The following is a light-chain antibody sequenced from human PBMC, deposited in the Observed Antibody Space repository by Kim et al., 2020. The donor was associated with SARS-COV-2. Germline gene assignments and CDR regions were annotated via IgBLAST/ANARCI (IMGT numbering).Light chain of an antibody. CDR3: QSYNRDNVL. CDR2: EAD. Sequence: NFMLTQPHSVSESPGKTVTISCTRSSGSIDDNYVQWYQQRPGGVPTTVIYEADQRPSGVSDRFSGSIDNSSNSASLTISGLRTEDEADYYCQSYNRDNVLFDGGTQLTVL. V-gene: IGLV6-57*04. J-gene: IGLJ2*01. CDR1: SGSIDDNY.